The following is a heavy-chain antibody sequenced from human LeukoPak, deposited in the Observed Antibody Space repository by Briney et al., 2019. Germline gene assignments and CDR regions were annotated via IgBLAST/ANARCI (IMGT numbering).Heavy chain of an antibody. V-gene: IGHV4-4*07. CDR2: IHTSGST. Sequence: SETLSLTCTVSGGSISGYYWSWIRQPAGKGLEWIGRIHTSGSTDYNPSLKRRVTLSLDTSKNQFSLKLSSVTAADTAVYYCARDGGELQGTPGYFDYWGQGTLVTVSS. CDR1: GGSISGYY. CDR3: ARDGGELQGTPGYFDY. J-gene: IGHJ4*02. D-gene: IGHD1-26*01.